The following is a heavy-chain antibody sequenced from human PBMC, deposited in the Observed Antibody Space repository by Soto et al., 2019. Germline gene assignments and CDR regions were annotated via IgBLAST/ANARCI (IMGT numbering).Heavy chain of an antibody. Sequence: QVQLVESGGGVVQPGRSLRLSCAASGFTFSSYGMHWVRQAPGKGLEWVAVIWYDGSNKYYADSVKGRFTISRDNSKKTLYLQMNSLRAEDTAVYYCARGSANWDNWFDPWGQGTLVTVSS. CDR2: IWYDGSNK. D-gene: IGHD2-15*01. CDR1: GFTFSSYG. J-gene: IGHJ5*02. V-gene: IGHV3-33*01. CDR3: ARGSANWDNWFDP.